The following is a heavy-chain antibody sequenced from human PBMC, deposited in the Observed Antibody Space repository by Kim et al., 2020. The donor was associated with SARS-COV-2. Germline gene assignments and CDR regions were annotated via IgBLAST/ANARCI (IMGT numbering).Heavy chain of an antibody. CDR1: GFTFSSYG. CDR3: ARDGTQEVGYYDFWSGYNEPIYYFDY. J-gene: IGHJ4*02. D-gene: IGHD3-3*01. CDR2: IWYDGSNK. Sequence: GGSLRLSCAAYGFTFSSYGMHWVRQAPGKGLEWVAVIWYDGSNKYYADSVKGRFTISRDNSKNTLYLQMNSLRAEDTAVYYCARDGTQEVGYYDFWSGYNEPIYYFDYWGQGTLVAVSS. V-gene: IGHV3-33*01.